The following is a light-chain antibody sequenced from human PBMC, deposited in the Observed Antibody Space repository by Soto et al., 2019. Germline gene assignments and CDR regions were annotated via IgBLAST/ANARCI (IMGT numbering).Light chain of an antibody. CDR3: QQYGSSPKT. CDR2: GAS. J-gene: IGKJ2*01. V-gene: IGKV3-20*01. Sequence: ELVLTQSPDTLSLSPGERATLSCRTSQSVSSSYLAWYQQKPGQAPRLLIYGASSRATGIPDRFSGSGSGTDFTLTISRLEPEDSAVYYCQQYGSSPKTFGQGTKLEIK. CDR1: QSVSSSY.